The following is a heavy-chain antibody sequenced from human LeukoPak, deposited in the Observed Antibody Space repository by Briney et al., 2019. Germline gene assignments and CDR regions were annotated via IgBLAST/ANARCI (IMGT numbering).Heavy chain of an antibody. D-gene: IGHD3-22*01. CDR1: GFTFSSYE. J-gene: IGHJ6*02. CDR3: ARDSDYDLIPNHYYGMDS. CDR2: ISSSGSTI. V-gene: IGHV3-48*03. Sequence: GGSLRLSCAASGFTFSSYEMTWVRQAPGKGLEWVPYISSSGSTIYYADSVKDQFTISRNNAKNSLYLQMNSLRAEDTAVYDCARDSDYDLIPNHYYGMDSWGQGTTVTVSS.